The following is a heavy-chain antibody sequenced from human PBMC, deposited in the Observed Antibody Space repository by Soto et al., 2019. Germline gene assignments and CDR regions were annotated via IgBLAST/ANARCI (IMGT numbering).Heavy chain of an antibody. V-gene: IGHV1-69*12. J-gene: IGHJ6*02. CDR1: GDTFISYS. D-gene: IGHD1-7*01. CDR3: ARDYGWNYRYYDMEV. CDR2: IIPVFRSI. Sequence: QLVQSGAEVKTTGPSVKVACKASGDTFISYSIAWVRQAPGQGLEWMGGIIPVFRSIKYSQKFQGRVTITAYASTTTAYMEPTSLRPQDTAAYFCARDYGWNYRYYDMEVWGQGTTVTVS.